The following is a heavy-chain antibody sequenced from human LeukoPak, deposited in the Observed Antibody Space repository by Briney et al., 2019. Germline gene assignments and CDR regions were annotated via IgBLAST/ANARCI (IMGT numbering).Heavy chain of an antibody. CDR3: ARDAGSGTPGSY. D-gene: IGHD3-10*01. J-gene: IGHJ4*02. V-gene: IGHV1-46*01. CDR2: INPSGGST. CDR1: GYTFTSYY. Sequence: ASAKVSCKASGYTFTSYYMHWVRQAPGQGPEWMGIINPSGGSTSYAQKFQGRVTMTRDTSTSTVYMELSSLRSEDTAVYYCARDAGSGTPGSYWGQGTLVTVSS.